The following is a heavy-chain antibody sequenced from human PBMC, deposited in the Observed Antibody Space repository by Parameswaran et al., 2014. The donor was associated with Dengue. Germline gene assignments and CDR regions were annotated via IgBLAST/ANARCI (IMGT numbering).Heavy chain of an antibody. CDR1: GFTFSSYS. CDR3: ARDKLELQSLYYYYGMDV. V-gene: IGHV3-21*01. Sequence: ESLKISCAASGFTFSSYSMNWVRQAPGKGLEWVSSISSSSSYIYYADSVKGRFTISRDNAKNSLYLQMNSLRAEDTAVYYCARDKLELQSLYYYYGMDVWGQGTTVTVSS. D-gene: IGHD1-1*01. CDR2: ISSSSSYI. J-gene: IGHJ6*02.